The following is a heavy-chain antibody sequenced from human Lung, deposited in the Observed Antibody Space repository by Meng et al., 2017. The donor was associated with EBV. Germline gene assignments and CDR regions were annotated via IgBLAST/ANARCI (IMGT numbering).Heavy chain of an antibody. Sequence: EVQLVESGGGLVEPGGSLRRSCSASGFTFSSYSMNWVRQAPGKGLEWVSSISSSSSYIYYADSVKGRFTISRDNAKNSLYLQMNSLRAEDTAVYYCARDKGGGSPHDAFDIWGQGTMVTVSS. CDR1: GFTFSSYS. D-gene: IGHD2-15*01. J-gene: IGHJ3*02. CDR3: ARDKGGGSPHDAFDI. V-gene: IGHV3-21*01. CDR2: ISSSSSYI.